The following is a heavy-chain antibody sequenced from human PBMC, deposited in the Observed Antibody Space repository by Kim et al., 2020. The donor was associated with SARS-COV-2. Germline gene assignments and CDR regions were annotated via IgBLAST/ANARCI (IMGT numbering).Heavy chain of an antibody. V-gene: IGHV4-39*01. CDR2: IYYSGST. CDR3: ARHRIAALDPYYFDY. J-gene: IGHJ4*01. CDR1: GGSISSSSYY. D-gene: IGHD6-13*01. Sequence: SETLSLTCTVSGGSISSSSYYWGWIRQPPGKGLEWIGSIYYSGSTYYNPSLKSRVTISVDTSKNQFSLKLSSVTAADTAVYYCARHRIAALDPYYFDYWG.